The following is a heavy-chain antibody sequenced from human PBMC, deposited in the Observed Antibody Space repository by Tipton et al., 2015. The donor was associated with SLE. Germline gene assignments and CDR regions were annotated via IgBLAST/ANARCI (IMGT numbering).Heavy chain of an antibody. Sequence: SLRLSCAASGFDVSNNYMTWVRQAPGKGLEWVSVISGSGLTTYYADSVKGRFSISRDNSKNTLYLQMNSLRAEDTAVYYCAKDRDIVVEMGDYWGQGTLVTVSS. CDR2: ISGSGLTT. CDR1: GFDVSNNY. J-gene: IGHJ4*02. D-gene: IGHD2-2*01. V-gene: IGHV3-23*01. CDR3: AKDRDIVVEMGDY.